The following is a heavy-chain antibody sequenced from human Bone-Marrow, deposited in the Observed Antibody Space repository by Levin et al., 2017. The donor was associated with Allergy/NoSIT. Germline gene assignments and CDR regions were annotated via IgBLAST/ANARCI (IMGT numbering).Heavy chain of an antibody. J-gene: IGHJ4*02. D-gene: IGHD3-22*01. Sequence: NPSETLSLTCTVSGGSATSGASVSSGAYYWSWIRQPPGKGLEWMGYIYYTGNTNYNPSLKSRVTMSVDTSKNQFSLTLSSVTAADTAVYYCARTNHYDSSRGDYFDYWGQGNLVTVSS. V-gene: IGHV4-61*08. CDR2: IYYTGNT. CDR3: ARTNHYDSSRGDYFDY. CDR1: GGSATSGASVSSGAYY.